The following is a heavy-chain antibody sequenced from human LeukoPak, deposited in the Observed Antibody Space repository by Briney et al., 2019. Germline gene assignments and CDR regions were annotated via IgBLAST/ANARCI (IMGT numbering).Heavy chain of an antibody. J-gene: IGHJ5*02. CDR3: ARDWGPRSQTNCFDP. CDR2: IAGYKKDDT. D-gene: IGHD3-16*01. CDR1: GYTFANYG. Sequence: VASVKVSCRASGYTFANYGISWVRQAPGQGLEWIGWIAGYKKDDTNYAQKFQGRVTMTADTSTSTASMELRSLTSDDTAVYYCARDWGPRSQTNCFDPWGQGTLVTVSS. V-gene: IGHV1-18*01.